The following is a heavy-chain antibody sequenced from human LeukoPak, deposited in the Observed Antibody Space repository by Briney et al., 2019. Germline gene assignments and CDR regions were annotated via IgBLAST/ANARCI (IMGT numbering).Heavy chain of an antibody. Sequence: PGGSLRLSCAASGFTFNRYWMHWVRQAPGKGLVWVSRINSDGNSTSYADSEKGRFTISRDNAKNTLDLQMNSLRAEDTAVYYCARAYYDSSGRYFDYWGQGTLVTVSS. CDR1: GFTFNRYW. V-gene: IGHV3-74*01. CDR2: INSDGNST. J-gene: IGHJ4*02. CDR3: ARAYYDSSGRYFDY. D-gene: IGHD3-22*01.